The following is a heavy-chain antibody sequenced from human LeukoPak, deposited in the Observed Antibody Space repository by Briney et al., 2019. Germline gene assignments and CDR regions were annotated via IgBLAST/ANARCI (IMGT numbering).Heavy chain of an antibody. CDR3: ARDYGDYGDAFDI. CDR2: SYTSGSN. D-gene: IGHD4-17*01. Sequence: SDTLSLTYSVCGGPINSYYWRWLRKPAGKGVEWIGRSYTSGSNNYNPSLKSRVTMSVDTSKNQFSLTLSSVTAADTAVYYCARDYGDYGDAFDIWGQGTMVTVSS. J-gene: IGHJ3*02. V-gene: IGHV4-4*07. CDR1: GGPINSYY.